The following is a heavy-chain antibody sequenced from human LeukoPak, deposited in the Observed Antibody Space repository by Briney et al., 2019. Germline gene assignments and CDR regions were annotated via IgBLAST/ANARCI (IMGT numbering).Heavy chain of an antibody. D-gene: IGHD2-2*01. CDR2: ISWNSGSI. Sequence: GGSLRLSCAASGFTFDDYAMHWVRQAPGKGLEWVSGISWNSGSIGYADSVKGRFTISRDNAKNSLYLQMNSLRAEDTALYYCAKDILRESYALDCWGQGTLVTVSS. CDR1: GFTFDDYA. CDR3: AKDILRESYALDC. J-gene: IGHJ4*02. V-gene: IGHV3-9*01.